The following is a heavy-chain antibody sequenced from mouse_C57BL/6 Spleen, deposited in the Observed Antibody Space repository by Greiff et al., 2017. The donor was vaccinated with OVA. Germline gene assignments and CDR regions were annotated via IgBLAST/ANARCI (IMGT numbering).Heavy chain of an antibody. J-gene: IGHJ4*01. Sequence: EVMLVESGGGLVKPGGSLKLSCAASGFTFSSYAMSWVRQTPEKRLEWVATISDGGSYTYYPDNVKGRFTISRDNAKNNLYLQMSHLKSEDTAMYYCARDPTGTRAMDYWGQGTSVTVSS. CDR1: GFTFSSYA. CDR3: ARDPTGTRAMDY. V-gene: IGHV5-4*01. CDR2: ISDGGSYT. D-gene: IGHD4-1*01.